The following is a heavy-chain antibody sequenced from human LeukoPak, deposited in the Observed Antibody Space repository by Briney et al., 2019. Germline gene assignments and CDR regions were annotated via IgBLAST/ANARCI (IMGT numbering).Heavy chain of an antibody. Sequence: GGSLRLSCAASGFTFSSYAMHWVRQAPGRGLEWVAVISFDGSNKYSADSVKGRFTISRDNSKNTLYLQMNSLRAEDTAVYYCARERQWLILSDAFDIWGQGTMVTVSS. V-gene: IGHV3-30*04. CDR1: GFTFSSYA. J-gene: IGHJ3*02. CDR2: ISFDGSNK. D-gene: IGHD6-19*01. CDR3: ARERQWLILSDAFDI.